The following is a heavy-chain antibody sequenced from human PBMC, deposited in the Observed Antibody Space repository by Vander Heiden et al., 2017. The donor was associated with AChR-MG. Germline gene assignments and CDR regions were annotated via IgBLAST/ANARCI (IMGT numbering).Heavy chain of an antibody. CDR2: IRYDGSNK. Sequence: QVQLVESGGGVVQPGGSLRLSCAASGFTFSSYGMHWVRQAPGKGLEWVAFIRYDGSNKYYADSVKGRFTISRDNSKNTLYLQMNSLRAEDTAVYYCASVFPRFGARGMDVWGQGTTVTVSS. V-gene: IGHV3-30*02. CDR1: GFTFSSYG. D-gene: IGHD3-10*01. CDR3: ASVFPRFGARGMDV. J-gene: IGHJ6*02.